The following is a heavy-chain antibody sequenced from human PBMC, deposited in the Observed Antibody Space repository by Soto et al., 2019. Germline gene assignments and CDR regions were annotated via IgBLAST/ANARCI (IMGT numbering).Heavy chain of an antibody. J-gene: IGHJ4*02. V-gene: IGHV4-4*02. Sequence: SETLSLTCSVCGASIISNDWWIWIRQTPGKGLEWIGEIFHSGRTNYSPSFKSRVTISVDTSKSQFSLEVASVTAADTAVYYCARANLRSGWTFDHWGQGSPVTVSS. CDR1: GASIISNDW. D-gene: IGHD6-19*01. CDR2: IFHSGRT. CDR3: ARANLRSGWTFDH.